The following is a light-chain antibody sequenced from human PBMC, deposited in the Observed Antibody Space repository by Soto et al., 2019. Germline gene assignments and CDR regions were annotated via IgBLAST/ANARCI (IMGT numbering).Light chain of an antibody. CDR2: VVS. V-gene: IGLV2-14*01. Sequence: QSALAQPTSVSGSPGQSIAISCTGTSSDVGGYNYVSWHQQHPGKAPKVLISVVSNRPSGVSNRFSGSKSGNTASLTISGLQAEDEVDYYCSSYRSGGTFVFGRGAKVTAL. CDR3: SSYRSGGTFV. J-gene: IGLJ1*01. CDR1: SSDVGGYNY.